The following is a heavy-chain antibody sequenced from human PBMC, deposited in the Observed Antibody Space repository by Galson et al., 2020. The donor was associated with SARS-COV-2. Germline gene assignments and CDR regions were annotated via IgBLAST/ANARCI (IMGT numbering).Heavy chain of an antibody. Sequence: GGSLRLSCEVSGFTFNSYTMTWVRQAPGKGPEWVSSISSNSEYIYYEDSLKGRFTISRDNAENSLYLQINSLRAEDTAVYYCAREASWAMFGMDVWGQGTTVTVSS. J-gene: IGHJ6*02. V-gene: IGHV3-21*01. CDR3: AREASWAMFGMDV. D-gene: IGHD1-26*01. CDR2: ISSNSEYI. CDR1: GFTFNSYT.